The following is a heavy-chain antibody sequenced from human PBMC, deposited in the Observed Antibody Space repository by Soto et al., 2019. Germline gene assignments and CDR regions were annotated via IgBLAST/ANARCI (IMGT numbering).Heavy chain of an antibody. V-gene: IGHV3-21*01. CDR1: GFTFSSYG. CDR2: ISKSGSNR. Sequence: TGGSLRLSCVASGFTFSSYGMNWVRQGPGKGLEWLSSISKSGSNRYYVDSVKGRFTISRDNSKNTLDLQMNSLREEDTAVYYCAAETKSYFYGMDVWGQGTTVTVSS. CDR3: AAETKSYFYGMDV. J-gene: IGHJ6*02.